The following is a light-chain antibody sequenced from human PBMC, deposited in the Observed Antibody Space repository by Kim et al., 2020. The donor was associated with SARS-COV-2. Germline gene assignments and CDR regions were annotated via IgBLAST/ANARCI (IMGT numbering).Light chain of an antibody. J-gene: IGLJ2*01. Sequence: VSPGQTASITCSGDKLGDKYACWYQQKPGQSPVLVIYQDSKRPSGIPGRFSGSNSGNTATLTISGTQAMDEADYYCQAWDSSTGVFGGGTQLTVL. CDR3: QAWDSSTGV. V-gene: IGLV3-1*01. CDR1: KLGDKY. CDR2: QDS.